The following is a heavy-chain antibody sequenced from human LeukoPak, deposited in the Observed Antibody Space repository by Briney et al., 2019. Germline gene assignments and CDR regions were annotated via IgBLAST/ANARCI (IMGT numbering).Heavy chain of an antibody. J-gene: IGHJ4*02. Sequence: PSETLSLTCTVSGGSISSYYWSWTRQPPGKGLEWIGYIYYSGSTNYNASLKSRVIISVDTSKNQFSLKLSSVTAADTAVYYCARHLSYGDSNYFDYWGQGTLVTVSS. CDR2: IYYSGST. D-gene: IGHD4-17*01. CDR1: GGSISSYY. CDR3: ARHLSYGDSNYFDY. V-gene: IGHV4-59*08.